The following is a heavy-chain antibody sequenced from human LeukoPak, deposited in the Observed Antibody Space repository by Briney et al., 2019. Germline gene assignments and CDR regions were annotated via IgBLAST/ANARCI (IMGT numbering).Heavy chain of an antibody. J-gene: IGHJ4*02. V-gene: IGHV3-66*01. CDR2: IYSGGST. CDR3: ARGGLGSWDYYFDY. Sequence: PGGSLRLSCAASGFTVSSNYMSWVRQAPGKGLEWVSVIYSGGSTYYADSVKGRFTISRDNSKNTLYLQMNSLRAEDTAVYYCARGGLGSWDYYFDYWGQGTLVTVSS. CDR1: GFTVSSNY. D-gene: IGHD3-10*01.